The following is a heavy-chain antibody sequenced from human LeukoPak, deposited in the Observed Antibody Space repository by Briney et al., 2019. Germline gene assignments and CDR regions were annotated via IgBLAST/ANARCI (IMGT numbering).Heavy chain of an antibody. CDR3: AKGFSTLWVNYFDD. CDR1: GFSFSTHG. Sequence: GGSLRLSCVASGFSFSTHGMHWVRQAPGKGLEWVAVIWHDGRSIYNEDSVKGRFTISRDTSENTVYLQMNSLRAEDTAVYYCAKGFSTLWVNYFDDWGQGTPVTVSS. D-gene: IGHD2-21*01. V-gene: IGHV3-33*06. J-gene: IGHJ4*02. CDR2: IWHDGRSI.